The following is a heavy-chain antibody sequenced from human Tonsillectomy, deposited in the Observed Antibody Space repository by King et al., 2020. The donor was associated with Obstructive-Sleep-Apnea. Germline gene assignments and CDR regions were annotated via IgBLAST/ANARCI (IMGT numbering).Heavy chain of an antibody. CDR3: TTGRRAAMNDPIDH. V-gene: IGHV3-15*04. J-gene: IGHJ4*02. D-gene: IGHD6-13*01. CDR1: GFTFRNAW. CDR2: IERKTDGVTT. Sequence: VQLVESGGGLVKPGGSLRLSCAASGFTFRNAWMSWVRQAPGKGLEWVGRIERKTDGVTTDYAAPVKGRFSISRDDSKDTLYLQMNSLKIEDTAVYYCTTGRRAAMNDPIDHWGRGTLVTVSS.